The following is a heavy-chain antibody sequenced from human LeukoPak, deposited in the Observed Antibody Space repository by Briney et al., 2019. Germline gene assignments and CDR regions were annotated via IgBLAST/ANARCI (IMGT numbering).Heavy chain of an antibody. D-gene: IGHD5-18*01. CDR2: IYYSGST. CDR1: GGSISSYY. CDR3: ARGGRGYTYAPDAFDI. Sequence: SETLSLTCTVSGGSISSYYWNWIRQPPGKGLEWIGYIYYSGSTNYNPSLKSRVTISVDTSKNQFSLELSSVTAADTAVYYCARGGRGYTYAPDAFDIWGQGTMVTVSS. J-gene: IGHJ3*02. V-gene: IGHV4-59*01.